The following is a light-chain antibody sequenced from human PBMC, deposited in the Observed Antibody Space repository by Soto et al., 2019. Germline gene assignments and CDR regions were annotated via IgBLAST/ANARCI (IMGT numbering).Light chain of an antibody. CDR2: GAS. CDR1: QSVSSNY. Sequence: EIVLTQSPGTLSLSPGERATLSCRASQSVSSNYLAWYQQKPGQAPRLLIYGASSRATGIPDRFSGSGSGTEFTLTISRLEPEDFALYYCQQYGTSPRTFGHGTKVEIK. V-gene: IGKV3-20*01. J-gene: IGKJ2*01. CDR3: QQYGTSPRT.